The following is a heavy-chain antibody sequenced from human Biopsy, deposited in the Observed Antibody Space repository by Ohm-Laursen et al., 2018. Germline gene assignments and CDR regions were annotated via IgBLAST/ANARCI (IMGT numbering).Heavy chain of an antibody. Sequence: GASVKVSCKTSGYTFINYGINWVRQAPGQGLEWLGENIPILGTGNYAQKFQDRVTVAADTSTSTATMELRSLRSDDTAVYYCATKLTGYFHHWGQGTLVIVSS. V-gene: IGHV1-69*06. D-gene: IGHD3-9*01. CDR1: GYTFINYG. CDR2: NIPILGTG. J-gene: IGHJ1*01. CDR3: ATKLTGYFHH.